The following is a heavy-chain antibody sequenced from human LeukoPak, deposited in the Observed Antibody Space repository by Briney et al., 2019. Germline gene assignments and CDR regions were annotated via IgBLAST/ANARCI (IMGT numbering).Heavy chain of an antibody. J-gene: IGHJ4*02. Sequence: VASVKISCKASGYTFTDYYMYWVRQAPGQGPECMGVIHPSGGGTTYAQKFQGRVTLTKDTATSTVYIELSSLRSDDTAVYSCARMAMDPAMVTNFFDLWGQGTLLIVSA. CDR3: ARMAMDPAMVTNFFDL. CDR1: GYTFTDYY. CDR2: IHPSGGGT. V-gene: IGHV1-46*01. D-gene: IGHD5-18*01.